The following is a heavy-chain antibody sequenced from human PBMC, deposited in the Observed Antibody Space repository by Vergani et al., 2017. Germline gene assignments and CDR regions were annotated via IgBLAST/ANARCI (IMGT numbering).Heavy chain of an antibody. CDR2: INPSGGST. CDR1: EYTFTSYY. Sequence: QVQLVQSGAEVKKPGASVKVSCKASEYTFTSYYMHWVRQAPGQGLEWMGIINPSGGSTNYAQKFQGRVTLTRDTSTSTVYMEQSSLRSEDTAVYYCARGRYYYESSGYYAFDIWGQGTMVTVSS. V-gene: IGHV1-46*03. J-gene: IGHJ3*02. CDR3: ARGRYYYESSGYYAFDI. D-gene: IGHD3-22*01.